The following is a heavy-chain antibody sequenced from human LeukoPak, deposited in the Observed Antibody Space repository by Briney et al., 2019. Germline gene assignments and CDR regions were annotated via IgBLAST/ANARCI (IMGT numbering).Heavy chain of an antibody. Sequence: GGSLRLSCAASGFTFTRYWMSWVRQAPGKGLEWVANIKQDGSEKYYVDSVEGRFTISRDIAKNSLSLQMNSLRGEDTAVYYCVRALGSSSADFWGQGTLVTVSS. J-gene: IGHJ4*02. CDR1: GFTFTRYW. D-gene: IGHD6-6*01. CDR3: VRALGSSSADF. CDR2: IKQDGSEK. V-gene: IGHV3-7*01.